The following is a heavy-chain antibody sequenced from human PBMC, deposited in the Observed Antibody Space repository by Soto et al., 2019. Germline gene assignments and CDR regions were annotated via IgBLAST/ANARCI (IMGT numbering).Heavy chain of an antibody. J-gene: IGHJ4*02. D-gene: IGHD4-17*01. Sequence: SETLSLTCTVFGGSISSSSYYWVWIRQPPGKVLEWIGSIYYSGSTYYNPSLKSRVTISVDTSKNQFSLKLSSVTAADTALHYCARLVNYGDYFDYWGQGTLVTVSS. CDR3: ARLVNYGDYFDY. CDR1: GGSISSSSYY. CDR2: IYYSGST. V-gene: IGHV4-39*01.